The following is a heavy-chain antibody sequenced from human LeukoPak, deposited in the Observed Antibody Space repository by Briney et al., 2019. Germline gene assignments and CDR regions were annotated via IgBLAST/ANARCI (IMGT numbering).Heavy chain of an antibody. CDR3: VRGGLWDVTGY. CDR1: GFTLGGYA. V-gene: IGHV3-49*04. Sequence: GGALRLSGTTTGFTLGGYAMSWVRQSPGKGLDGVGFIRSKAYGGTTEYAASVKGRFTISRDDSKTIAYLLMNSLKSEDTGVYYCVRGGLWDVTGYWGQGTLVTVST. D-gene: IGHD4/OR15-4a*01. J-gene: IGHJ4*02. CDR2: IRSKAYGGTT.